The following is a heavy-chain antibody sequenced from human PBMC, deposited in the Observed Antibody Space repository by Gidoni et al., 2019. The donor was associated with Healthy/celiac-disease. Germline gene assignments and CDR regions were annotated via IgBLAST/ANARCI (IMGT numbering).Heavy chain of an antibody. J-gene: IGHJ6*02. CDR3: ARVRPVIAARSYYHGIDV. CDR1: GFTLSQFL. D-gene: IGHD6-6*01. V-gene: IGHV3-7*01. CDR2: IKPDGSEK. Sequence: EGQLVESGGGLVQPGGSLGLSGGAAGFTLSQFLMNWVRQAPGKGLGWLANIKPDGSEKYYVDSVKGRFAISRDNAKNSLSLQMNSLRAGDTAVYYCARVRPVIAARSYYHGIDVWGQGTTVTVSS.